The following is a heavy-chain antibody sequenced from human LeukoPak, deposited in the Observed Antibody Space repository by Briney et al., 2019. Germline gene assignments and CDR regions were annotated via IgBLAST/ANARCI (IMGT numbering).Heavy chain of an antibody. CDR1: GFTFSSYS. CDR3: ARTHDYGDYRGSYYFDY. V-gene: IGHV3-21*01. CDR2: ISSSSSYI. Sequence: SGGSLRLSCAASGFTFSSYSMNWVRQAPGKGLEWVSSISSSSSYIYYADSVKGRFTISRDNAKNSLYLQMNSLRAEDTAVYYCARTHDYGDYRGSYYFDYWGQGTLVTVSS. D-gene: IGHD4-17*01. J-gene: IGHJ4*02.